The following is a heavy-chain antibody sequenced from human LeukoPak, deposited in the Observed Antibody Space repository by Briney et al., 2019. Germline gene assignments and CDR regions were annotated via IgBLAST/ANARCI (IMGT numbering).Heavy chain of an antibody. CDR2: ISSSSSYI. J-gene: IGHJ4*02. CDR3: ARGGSGSYYTLFDY. V-gene: IGHV3-21*01. Sequence: GGTLRLSCAASGFTFSSYGMNWVRQAPGKGLEWVSSISSSSSYIYYADSVKGRFTISRDNAKNSLYLQMNSLRAEDTAMYYCARGGSGSYYTLFDYWGQGTLVTVSS. D-gene: IGHD3-10*01. CDR1: GFTFSSYG.